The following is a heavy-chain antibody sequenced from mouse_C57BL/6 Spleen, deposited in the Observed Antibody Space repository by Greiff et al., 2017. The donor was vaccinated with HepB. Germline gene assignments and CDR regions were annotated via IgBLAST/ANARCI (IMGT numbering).Heavy chain of an antibody. CDR1: GFTFSDYG. CDR2: ISSGSSTI. CDR3: ARPVPYYDCFYAMDY. V-gene: IGHV5-17*01. D-gene: IGHD2-4*01. Sequence: EVQLVESGGGLVKPGGSLKLSCAASGFTFSDYGMHWVRQAPEKGLEWVAYISSGSSTIYYADTVKGRFTISRDNAKNTLFLQMTSLRSEDTAMYYCARPVPYYDCFYAMDYWGQGTSVTVSS. J-gene: IGHJ4*01.